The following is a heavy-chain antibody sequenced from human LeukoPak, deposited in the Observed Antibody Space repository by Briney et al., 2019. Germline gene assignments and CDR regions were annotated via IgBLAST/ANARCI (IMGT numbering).Heavy chain of an antibody. Sequence: SETLSLTCTVSGGSISSYYWSWIRQPPGKGLEWIGYIYYSGSTNYNPSLKSRVTISVDTSKNQFSLKLSSVTAADTAVYYCARERTARYWYFDLWGRGTLVTVSS. CDR1: GGSISSYY. D-gene: IGHD6-6*01. V-gene: IGHV4-59*01. CDR3: ARERTARYWYFDL. J-gene: IGHJ2*01. CDR2: IYYSGST.